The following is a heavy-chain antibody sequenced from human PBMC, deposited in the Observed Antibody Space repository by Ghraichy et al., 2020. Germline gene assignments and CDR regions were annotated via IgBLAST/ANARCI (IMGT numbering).Heavy chain of an antibody. CDR1: GLIFSTHP. Sequence: GGSLRLSCRASGLIFSTHPMHWVRQTPAKGLEWVAIISSDGNDKTYADSVEGRFTISRDNSKDTLYLLMSSLRVEDSAVYYCATERKTFIRGIRAFHFGHWGQGTQVTASS. D-gene: IGHD3-10*01. J-gene: IGHJ4*02. V-gene: IGHV3-30-3*01. CDR2: ISSDGNDK. CDR3: ATERKTFIRGIRAFHFGH.